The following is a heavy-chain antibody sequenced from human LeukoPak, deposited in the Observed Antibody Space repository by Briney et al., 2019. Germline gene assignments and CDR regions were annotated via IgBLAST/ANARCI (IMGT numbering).Heavy chain of an antibody. CDR1: GGSISSSGYY. J-gene: IGHJ3*02. D-gene: IGHD3-9*01. Sequence: PSETLSLTCTVSGGSISSSGYYWGWIRQPPGKGLEWIGNIYYSGSTYYNPSLKSRVTISVDTSKNQFSLKLSSVTAADTAVYFCASLGVLRYFDWPYAPPGAFDIWGQGTMVTVSS. CDR3: ASLGVLRYFDWPYAPPGAFDI. CDR2: IYYSGST. V-gene: IGHV4-39*07.